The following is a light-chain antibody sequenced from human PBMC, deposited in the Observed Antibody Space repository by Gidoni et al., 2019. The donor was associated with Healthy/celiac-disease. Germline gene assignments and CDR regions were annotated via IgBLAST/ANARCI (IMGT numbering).Light chain of an antibody. CDR1: QSVLYRSSKKNY. Sequence: DNVMIQSPDSQAVSLGEGATINCKSGQSVLYRSSKKNYLGWYQQEPGQPLRVLIYWASTRESGVPELCSGSASGPDFNLTISSLQAEDVAVYYCQQYYSSPLTFGGGTKVEIK. CDR3: QQYYSSPLT. CDR2: WAS. V-gene: IGKV4-1*01. J-gene: IGKJ4*01.